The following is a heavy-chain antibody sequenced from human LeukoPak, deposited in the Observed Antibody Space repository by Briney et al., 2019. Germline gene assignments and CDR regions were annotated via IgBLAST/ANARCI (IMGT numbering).Heavy chain of an antibody. V-gene: IGHV3-33*03. D-gene: IGHD2-2*01. CDR1: VFTFSGNG. Sequence: GRPLRLSCAASVFTFSGNGMHWVRQAPGKGLEWVALIWYGGCKKYYADSVKGRFTISRDNSQNTLFLQMNSLRVEDTAVYYCARIWGSTSSLDYWGQGTLVTVSS. CDR3: ARIWGSTSSLDY. CDR2: IWYGGCKK. J-gene: IGHJ4*02.